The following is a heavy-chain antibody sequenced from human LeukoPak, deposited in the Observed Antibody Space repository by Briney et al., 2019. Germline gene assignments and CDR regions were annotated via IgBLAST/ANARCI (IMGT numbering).Heavy chain of an antibody. D-gene: IGHD2-2*01. J-gene: IGHJ6*02. CDR2: INHSGST. CDR3: ARVDIVVEDGMDV. CDR1: GGSFSGYY. V-gene: IGHV4-34*01. Sequence: KSSETLSLTCAVYGGSFSGYYWSWIRQPPGKGLEWIGEINHSGSTNYNPSLKSRVTISVDTSKNQFSLKLSSVTAADTAVYYCARVDIVVEDGMDVWGQGTTVTVSS.